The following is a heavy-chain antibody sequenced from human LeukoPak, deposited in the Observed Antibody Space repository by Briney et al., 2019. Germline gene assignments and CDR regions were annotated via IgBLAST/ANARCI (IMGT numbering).Heavy chain of an antibody. Sequence: PGGSLRLSCAASGFTFSSYWMHWVRQAPGKGLVWVSAISGSGGSTYYADSVKGRFTISRDNSKNTLYLQMNSLRAEDTAVYYCAKDRWELPDWGQGTLVTVSS. CDR3: AKDRWELPD. CDR1: GFTFSSYW. CDR2: ISGSGGST. V-gene: IGHV3-23*01. J-gene: IGHJ4*02. D-gene: IGHD1-26*01.